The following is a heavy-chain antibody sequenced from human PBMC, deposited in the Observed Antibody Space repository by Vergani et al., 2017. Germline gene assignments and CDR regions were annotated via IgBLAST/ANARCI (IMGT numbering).Heavy chain of an antibody. CDR1: EFTFSTYS. V-gene: IGHV3-21*06. CDR2: ISSGSTYT. D-gene: IGHD5-12*01. CDR3: VRARCSGPCFMSNWFDS. J-gene: IGHJ5*01. Sequence: EVQLVESGGGLVKTGGSLRLSCAASEFTFSTYSMNWVRQAPGKGLEWVSSISSGSTYTFYADSVKDRFTISRDNAKSSLYLHMSSLRAEDTAIYYCVRARCSGPCFMSNWFDSWGQGTLVTVSS.